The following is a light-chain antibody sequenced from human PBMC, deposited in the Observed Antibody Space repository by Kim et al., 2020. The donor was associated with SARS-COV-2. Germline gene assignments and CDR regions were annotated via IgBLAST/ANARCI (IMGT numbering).Light chain of an antibody. Sequence: SSELTQDPAVSVALGQTVTITCQGDSLRTYYASWYQQKPGQAPILVIYGKNNWPSGIPDRFSGSSSGNTASLTVTGAQAVDEADYYCNSRDKSGDHVLFGGGTQLTVL. V-gene: IGLV3-19*01. CDR1: SLRTYY. CDR3: NSRDKSGDHVL. J-gene: IGLJ2*01. CDR2: GKN.